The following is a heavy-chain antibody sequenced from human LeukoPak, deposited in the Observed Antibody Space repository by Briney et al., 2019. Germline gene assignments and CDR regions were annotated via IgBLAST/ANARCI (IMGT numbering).Heavy chain of an antibody. V-gene: IGHV3-21*01. D-gene: IGHD1-26*01. CDR3: ARGRIVGATRGRYFDY. J-gene: IGHJ4*02. CDR1: GFTFSSYS. Sequence: PGGSLRLSCAASGFTFSSYSMNWVRQAPGKGLEWVSSISSSSSYIYYADSVKGRFTISRDNAKNSLYLQMNSLRAEDTAVYYCARGRIVGATRGRYFDYWGQGTLVTVSS. CDR2: ISSSSSYI.